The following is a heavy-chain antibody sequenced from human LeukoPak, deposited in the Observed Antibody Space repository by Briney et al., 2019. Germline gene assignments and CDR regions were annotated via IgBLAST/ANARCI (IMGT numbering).Heavy chain of an antibody. CDR2: IYYSGST. CDR1: GGSISSGDYY. CDR3: AREPRYSSGGMVDY. J-gene: IGHJ4*02. Sequence: SQTLSLTCTVSGGSISSGDYYWSWIRQPPGKGQEWIGYIYYSGSTYYNPSLKSRVTISVDTSKNQFSLKLSSVTAADTAVYYCAREPRYSSGGMVDYWGQGTLVTVSS. D-gene: IGHD6-19*01. V-gene: IGHV4-30-4*08.